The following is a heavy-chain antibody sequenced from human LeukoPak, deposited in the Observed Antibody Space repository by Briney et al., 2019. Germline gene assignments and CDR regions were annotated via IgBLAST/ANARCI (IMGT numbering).Heavy chain of an antibody. Sequence: GESLQISCQGSGYSFTTYWIGWVRQMPGKGLEWMGIIYPGDSDTRYSPSFQGQVTISADKSINTAYLQWSSLKASDSAMYYCARTPTSHYYYGMDVWGQGTTVIVSS. CDR3: ARTPTSHYYYGMDV. CDR1: GYSFTTYW. CDR2: IYPGDSDT. V-gene: IGHV5-51*01. J-gene: IGHJ6*02.